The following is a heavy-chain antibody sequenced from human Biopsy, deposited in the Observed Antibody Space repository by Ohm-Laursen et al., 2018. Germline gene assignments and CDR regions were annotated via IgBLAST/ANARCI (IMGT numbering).Heavy chain of an antibody. V-gene: IGHV3-21*04. CDR1: GVTLSGYA. J-gene: IGHJ4*02. CDR3: ARAVGIAAAPIDY. D-gene: IGHD2-15*01. CDR2: IAINSYVA. Sequence: SLRLSCAASGVTLSGYAMNWVRQAPGKGLEWVARIAINSYVAYYGDSVKGRFTISRDNAMNSVYLQMNSLRGEDTAVYYCARAVGIAAAPIDYWGQGTLVTVSS.